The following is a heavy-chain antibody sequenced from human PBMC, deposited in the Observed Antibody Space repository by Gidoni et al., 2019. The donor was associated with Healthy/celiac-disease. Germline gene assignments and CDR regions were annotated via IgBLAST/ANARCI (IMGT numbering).Heavy chain of an antibody. J-gene: IGHJ5*02. V-gene: IGHV6-1*01. CDR2: TYYRSKWYN. CDR3: ARTEIYYDFWSGYGNWFDP. D-gene: IGHD3-3*01. CDR1: GDSVSSNSAA. Sequence: QVQLQQSGPGLVKPSQTLSLTCAISGDSVSSNSAAWNWIRQSPSRGLEWLGRTYYRSKWYNDYAVSVKSRITINPDTSKNQFSLQLNSVTPEDTAVYYCARTEIYYDFWSGYGNWFDPWGQGTLVTVSS.